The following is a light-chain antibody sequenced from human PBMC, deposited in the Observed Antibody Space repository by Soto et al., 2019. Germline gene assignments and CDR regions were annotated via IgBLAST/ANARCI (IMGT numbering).Light chain of an antibody. CDR1: QSLLHSNGYNY. V-gene: IGKV2-28*01. Sequence: DIVMTQSPLSLPVTPGEPASISCRSSQSLLHSNGYNYLDWYLQKPGQSPQLLIYLGSNRASGVHERCSGSGSGTDFTLKINRVEDEDVGVYYCMQALQTPAFGGGTKVEIK. J-gene: IGKJ4*01. CDR2: LGS. CDR3: MQALQTPA.